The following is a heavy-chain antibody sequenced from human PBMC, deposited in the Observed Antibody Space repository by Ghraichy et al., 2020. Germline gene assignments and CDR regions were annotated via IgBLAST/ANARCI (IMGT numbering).Heavy chain of an antibody. CDR2: IYYSGST. CDR1: GGSISSYY. Sequence: SETLSLTCTVSGGSISSYYWSWIRQPPGKGLEWIGYIYYSGSTNYNPSLKSRVTISVDTSKNQFSLKLSSVTAADTAVYYCARDILSLYGSGLFDPWGQGTLVTVSS. CDR3: ARDILSLYGSGLFDP. D-gene: IGHD3-10*01. V-gene: IGHV4-59*01. J-gene: IGHJ5*02.